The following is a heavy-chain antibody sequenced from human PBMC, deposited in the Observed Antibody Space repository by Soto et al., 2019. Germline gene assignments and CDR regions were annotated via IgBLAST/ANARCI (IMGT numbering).Heavy chain of an antibody. V-gene: IGHV3-64D*08. CDR2: ISSNGDNT. Sequence: GGSLRLSCSASGFTFSSYTMHWVRQAPGKGLEYVSGISSNGDNTYYADSVKDRFTISRDNSKNSLYLQMSSLRAEDTAVYYCVKDFVPGGYFDYWGQGTLVTVSS. J-gene: IGHJ4*02. CDR3: VKDFVPGGYFDY. CDR1: GFTFSSYT. D-gene: IGHD1-26*01.